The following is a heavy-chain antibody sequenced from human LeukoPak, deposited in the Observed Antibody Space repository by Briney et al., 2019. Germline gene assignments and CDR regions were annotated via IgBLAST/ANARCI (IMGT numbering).Heavy chain of an antibody. Sequence: GSLRLSCAASGFTFSSYWMSWVRQAPGKGLEWVANIKQDGSEKYYVVSVKVRFIISRDNAKNSLYLQMNSLRAEDTAVYYCARWGGGSYPFDYWGQGTLVTVSS. V-gene: IGHV3-7*01. CDR3: ARWGGGSYPFDY. CDR1: GFTFSSYW. J-gene: IGHJ4*02. D-gene: IGHD1-26*01. CDR2: IKQDGSEK.